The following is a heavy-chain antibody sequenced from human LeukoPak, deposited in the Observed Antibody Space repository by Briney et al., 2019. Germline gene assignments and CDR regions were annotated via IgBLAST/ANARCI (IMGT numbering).Heavy chain of an antibody. CDR1: GFTFSGSA. J-gene: IGHJ6*03. Sequence: GGSLRLSCAASGFTFSGSAMHWVRQASGKGLEWVGRIRSKANSYATAYAASVKGRFTISRDDSKDTAYLQMNSLKTEDTAVYYCTRSVHYYGSGSYYNIYYYYYMDVWGKGTTVTVSS. CDR2: IRSKANSYAT. CDR3: TRSVHYYGSGSYYNIYYYYYMDV. V-gene: IGHV3-73*01. D-gene: IGHD3-10*01.